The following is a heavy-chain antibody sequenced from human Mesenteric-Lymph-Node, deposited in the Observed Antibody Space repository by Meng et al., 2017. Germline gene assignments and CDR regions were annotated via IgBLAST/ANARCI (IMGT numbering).Heavy chain of an antibody. J-gene: IGHJ4*02. D-gene: IGHD3-22*01. Sequence: QVRLVQSGAEVKKPGASMKVFCKASGYTFTNYGISWVRQAPGQGLEWMGWISAYNGNTNYAQKLQGRVTMTTDTYMSTAYMELRSLRSNDTAVYYCARVSDDYDRTGYYNFDYWGQGTLVTVSS. CDR2: ISAYNGNT. CDR3: ARVSDDYDRTGYYNFDY. CDR1: GYTFTNYG. V-gene: IGHV1-18*01.